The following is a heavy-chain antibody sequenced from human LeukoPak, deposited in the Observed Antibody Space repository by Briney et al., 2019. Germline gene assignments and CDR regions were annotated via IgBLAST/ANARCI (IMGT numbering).Heavy chain of an antibody. CDR1: GGSISSSNYY. J-gene: IGHJ4*02. V-gene: IGHV4-39*01. Sequence: SETLSLTCTVSGGSISSSNYYWGWIRQPPGKGLEWIGSINYSGSTYYNPSLKSRVTISVDTSKNQFSLKLSSVTAADTAVYYCARLTVVAYGLIDYWGQGTLATVSS. CDR2: INYSGST. CDR3: ARLTVVAYGLIDY. D-gene: IGHD4-23*01.